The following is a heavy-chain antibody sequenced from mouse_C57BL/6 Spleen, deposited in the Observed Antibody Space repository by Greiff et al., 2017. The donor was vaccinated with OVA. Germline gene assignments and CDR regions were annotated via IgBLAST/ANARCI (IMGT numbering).Heavy chain of an antibody. Sequence: EVQLQESGPGLAKPSQSLSLTCSVTGYSITSDYWNWIRKFPGNKLEYMGYISYSGSTYYNPSLKSRISISQDTSKQQDYLPLNSVATEDTATYYGARYPSVVAPGYIDVWGTGTTVTVSS. CDR3: ARYPSVVAPGYIDV. CDR1: GYSITSDY. V-gene: IGHV3-8*01. J-gene: IGHJ1*03. CDR2: ISYSGST. D-gene: IGHD1-1*01.